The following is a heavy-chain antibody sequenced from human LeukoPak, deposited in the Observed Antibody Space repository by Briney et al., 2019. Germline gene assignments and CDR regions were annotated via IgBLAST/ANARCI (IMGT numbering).Heavy chain of an antibody. Sequence: SETLSLTCTVSGGSISSSSYYWGWIRQPPGKGLEWIGSIYYSGSTYYNPSLKSRVTISVDTSKNQFSLKLSSVTAADTAVYYCARGVRLNLLYYYYYMDVWGKGTTVTVSS. J-gene: IGHJ6*03. CDR2: IYYSGST. D-gene: IGHD1-14*01. V-gene: IGHV4-39*07. CDR1: GGSISSSSYY. CDR3: ARGVRLNLLYYYYYMDV.